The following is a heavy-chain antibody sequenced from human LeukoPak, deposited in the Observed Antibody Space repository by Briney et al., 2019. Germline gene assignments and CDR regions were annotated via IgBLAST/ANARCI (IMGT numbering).Heavy chain of an antibody. CDR2: ISYSGST. V-gene: IGHV4-31*03. J-gene: IGHJ4*02. Sequence: TSQTLSLTCTVSGASISSADYFWSWIRQHPGKGLEWIGYISYSGSTSYNPSLKSRVTISLDTSKNQFSLRLSSVTAADTAVYYCARVRSGWYSGYYFDYWGQGTLVTVSS. CDR1: GASISSADYF. D-gene: IGHD6-19*01. CDR3: ARVRSGWYSGYYFDY.